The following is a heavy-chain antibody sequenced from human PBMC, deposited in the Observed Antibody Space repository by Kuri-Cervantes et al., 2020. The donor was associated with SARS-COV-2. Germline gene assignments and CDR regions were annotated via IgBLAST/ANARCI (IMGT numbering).Heavy chain of an antibody. CDR1: GFTFSAYT. D-gene: IGHD3-3*01. V-gene: IGHV3-21*01. J-gene: IGHJ6*03. CDR2: ITGSSVYI. CDR3: ARDGSQVLEWLLQSYYYYMDV. Sequence: GGSLRLSCVASGFTFSAYTLNWVRQAPGKGLEWVSSITGSSVYISYADSLKGRFTISRDNAKNSLYLQMNSLRAEDTAVYYCARDGSQVLEWLLQSYYYYMDVWGKGTTVTVSS.